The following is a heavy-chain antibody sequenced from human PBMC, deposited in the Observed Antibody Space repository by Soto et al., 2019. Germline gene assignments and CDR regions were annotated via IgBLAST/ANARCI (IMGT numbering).Heavy chain of an antibody. D-gene: IGHD3-10*01. J-gene: IGHJ4*02. CDR1: GFTFSGSW. CDR3: ARGIFGSGTANDY. CDR2: INGDGSGT. V-gene: IGHV3-74*01. Sequence: EVQLVESGGGLVQPGGSLRLSCAASGFTFSGSWMHWVRQAPGKGLVWVSRINGDGSGTSYADFVKGRFTTSSSDAKNTLFLQMNGLRAEDTAGYYCARGIFGSGTANDYWGQGTLVTVSS.